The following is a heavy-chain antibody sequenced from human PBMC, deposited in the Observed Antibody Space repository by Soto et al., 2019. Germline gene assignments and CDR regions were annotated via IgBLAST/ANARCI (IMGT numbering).Heavy chain of an antibody. J-gene: IGHJ4*02. CDR2: ITSSSRDV. Sequence: EVQLVESGGGLVKPGGSLRLSCAASGFTFSSDTMNWVRQAPGKGLEWVSSITSSSRDVFYADSVKGRFTISRDNAKSSLYLQMNSLRADDTAVYYCVKEVEGFDYWGQGTLVTVSS. D-gene: IGHD1-1*01. CDR1: GFTFSSDT. CDR3: VKEVEGFDY. V-gene: IGHV3-21*01.